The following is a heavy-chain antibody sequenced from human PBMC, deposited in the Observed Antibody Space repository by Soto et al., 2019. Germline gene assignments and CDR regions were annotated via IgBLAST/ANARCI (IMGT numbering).Heavy chain of an antibody. CDR3: ARGTPGLRYFDWLPPLFDY. CDR1: GGSFSGYY. J-gene: IGHJ4*02. D-gene: IGHD3-9*01. CDR2: INHSGST. Sequence: PSETLSLTCAVYGGSFSGYYWSWIRQPPGKWLEWIGEINHSGSTNYNPSLKSRVTISVDTSKNQFSLKLSSVTAADTAVYYCARGTPGLRYFDWLPPLFDYWGQGXLVTVYS. V-gene: IGHV4-34*01.